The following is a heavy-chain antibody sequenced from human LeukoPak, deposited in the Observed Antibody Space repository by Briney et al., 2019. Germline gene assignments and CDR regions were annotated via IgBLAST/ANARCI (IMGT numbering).Heavy chain of an antibody. V-gene: IGHV1-46*01. J-gene: IGHJ4*02. CDR2: INPSGDRT. CDR1: GYTFTSYD. D-gene: IGHD3-16*01. Sequence: ASVKVSCKASGYTFTSYDINWVRQAPGQGLEWMGIINPSGDRTTYAQKFQGRVTVTRDTSTSTVYMELSSLRSEDTAVYYCARIKGGDWGQGTLVTVSS. CDR3: ARIKGGD.